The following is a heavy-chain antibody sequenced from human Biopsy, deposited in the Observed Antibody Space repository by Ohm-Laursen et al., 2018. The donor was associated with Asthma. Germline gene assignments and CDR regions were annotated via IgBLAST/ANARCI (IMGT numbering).Heavy chain of an antibody. CDR3: ARCQVGYSSGWSLLLKKIYYSGMDV. J-gene: IGHJ6*02. CDR1: GGTFSNFA. CDR2: IMTVFGTT. D-gene: IGHD6-19*01. Sequence: SVKVSCKAPGGTFSNFAISWVRQAPGQGLEWLGGIMTVFGTTNYAQKFQGRVTITADECTSTAYMEVTSLRSEDTAIYYCARCQVGYSSGWSLLLKKIYYSGMDVWGQGTAVTVSS. V-gene: IGHV1-69*01.